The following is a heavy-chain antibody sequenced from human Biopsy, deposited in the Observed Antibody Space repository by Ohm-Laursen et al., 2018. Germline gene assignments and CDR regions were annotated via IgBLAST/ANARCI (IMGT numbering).Heavy chain of an antibody. D-gene: IGHD3-16*01. CDR3: ARDSRGGHLNTTLITGKNLDS. CDR2: IYYTGST. J-gene: IGHJ4*02. Sequence: SETLSLTCTVSRDSISNYYWTWIRQSPGKGLEWIGYIYYTGSTNYNLSVKSRVTISVDTSKNQFSLKLNSVIAADTAVYFCARDSRGGHLNTTLITGKNLDSWGQGILVTVSS. V-gene: IGHV4-59*01. CDR1: RDSISNYY.